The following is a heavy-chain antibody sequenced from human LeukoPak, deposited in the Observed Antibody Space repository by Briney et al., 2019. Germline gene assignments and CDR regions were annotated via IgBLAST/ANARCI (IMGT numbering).Heavy chain of an antibody. CDR2: ISSSSSYT. J-gene: IGHJ3*02. V-gene: IGHV3-21*05. CDR3: ARHYYGSGSYYSNAFDI. D-gene: IGHD3-10*01. CDR1: GFTFHTYN. Sequence: GGSLRLSCAASGFTFHTYNMNWVRQAPGKGLEWVSYISSSSSYTNYAASVKGRFTISRDNAKNSLYLQMNSLRAEDTAVYYCARHYYGSGSYYSNAFDIWGQGTMVTVSS.